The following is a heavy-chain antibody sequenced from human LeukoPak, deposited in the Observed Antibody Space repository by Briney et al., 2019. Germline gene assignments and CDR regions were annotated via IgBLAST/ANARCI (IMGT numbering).Heavy chain of an antibody. D-gene: IGHD6-19*01. CDR2: ISYDGSNK. CDR3: AKDLIAVAGSPYYYGMDV. CDR1: GFTFSSYG. Sequence: GGSLRLSCAASGFTFSSYGMHWVRQAPGKGLEWVAVISYDGSNKYYADSVKGRFTISRDNSKNTLYLQMNSLRAEDTAVYYCAKDLIAVAGSPYYYGMDVWGQGTTVTVSS. V-gene: IGHV3-30*18. J-gene: IGHJ6*02.